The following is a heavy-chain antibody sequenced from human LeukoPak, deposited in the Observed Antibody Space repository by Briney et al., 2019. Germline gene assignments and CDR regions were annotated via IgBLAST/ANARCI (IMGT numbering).Heavy chain of an antibody. V-gene: IGHV5-51*01. CDR1: GYSLSSNW. CDR3: ARVYYDSSGYYSHYYYYMDV. Sequence: GESLKISCKGSGYSLSSNWIAWVRQMPGKGLEWMGIIYLGDSDTRYSPSFQGQVTISGDKSITTAYLQWSSLKASDTAMYYCARVYYDSSGYYSHYYYYMDVWGKGTTVTVSS. D-gene: IGHD3-22*01. J-gene: IGHJ6*03. CDR2: IYLGDSDT.